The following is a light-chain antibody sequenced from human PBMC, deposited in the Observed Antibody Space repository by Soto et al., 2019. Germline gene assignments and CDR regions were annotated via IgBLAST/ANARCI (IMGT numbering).Light chain of an antibody. CDR2: GAS. J-gene: IGKJ4*01. CDR3: QEGSTLLT. Sequence: DIQMTQSPYSLSTSVGDRVTITCRTSQSVSTYLNWYQQIPGKAPKLLIYGASSLQSGVPSRFSGSGSGTHVTLTISSLQPEDFATYYCQEGSTLLTFGGGTKVEIK. CDR1: QSVSTY. V-gene: IGKV1-39*01.